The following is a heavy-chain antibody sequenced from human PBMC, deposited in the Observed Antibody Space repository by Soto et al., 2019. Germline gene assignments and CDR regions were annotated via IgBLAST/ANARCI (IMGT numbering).Heavy chain of an antibody. CDR3: ARDGPEGRVGDY. V-gene: IGHV3-23*01. Sequence: EVQLLESGGDFVQPGGSLRLSCAASGFPFSNYGMTWVRQAPGKGLEWVSTINNGGVTYYADSVKGRFSISRDNSDNTVFLQMSSLTDEDTAVYSCARDGPEGRVGDYGGQGTLVTVPS. J-gene: IGHJ4*02. CDR1: GFPFSNYG. CDR2: INNGGVT.